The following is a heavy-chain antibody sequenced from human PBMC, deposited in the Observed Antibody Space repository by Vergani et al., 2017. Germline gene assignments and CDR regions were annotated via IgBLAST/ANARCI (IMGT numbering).Heavy chain of an antibody. CDR3: ARDYGSGSYYTFPGYYGMDV. CDR2: ISSSSSYI. Sequence: EVQLVESGGGLVKPGGSLRLSCAASGFTFNSYSMNWVRQAPGKGLEWVSSISSSSSYIYYADSVKGRFTISRDNAKNSLYLQMNSLRAEDTAVYYCARDYGSGSYYTFPGYYGMDVWGQGTTVTVSS. V-gene: IGHV3-21*01. CDR1: GFTFNSYS. D-gene: IGHD3-10*01. J-gene: IGHJ6*02.